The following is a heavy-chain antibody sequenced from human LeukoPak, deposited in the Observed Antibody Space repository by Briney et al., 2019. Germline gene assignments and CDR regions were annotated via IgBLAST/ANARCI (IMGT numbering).Heavy chain of an antibody. CDR1: GFTVSNNY. CDR2: IYSGGSI. J-gene: IGHJ4*02. V-gene: IGHV3-53*01. Sequence: GGSLRLSCAASGFTVSNNYLSWVRQVPGKGLEWVSVIYSGGSIYYADSVKGRFTLSRDNSKNTLYLQMNSLRAEDTAVYYCARGNSASYYQFDYWGQGTLVTVPS. CDR3: ARGNSASYYQFDY. D-gene: IGHD4-23*01.